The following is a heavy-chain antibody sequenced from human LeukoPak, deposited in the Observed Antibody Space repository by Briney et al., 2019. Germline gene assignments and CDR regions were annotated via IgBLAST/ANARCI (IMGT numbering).Heavy chain of an antibody. Sequence: SVKVSCKASGGTFSSYAISWVRQAPGQGLEWMGGIIPIFGTANYAQKFQGRVTITTDESTSTAYMELSSLRSEDTAVYYCARGPTYDYDSSGGKPGRTGYYFDYWGQGTLVTVSS. CDR2: IIPIFGTA. J-gene: IGHJ4*02. D-gene: IGHD3-22*01. CDR1: GGTFSSYA. CDR3: ARGPTYDYDSSGGKPGRTGYYFDY. V-gene: IGHV1-69*05.